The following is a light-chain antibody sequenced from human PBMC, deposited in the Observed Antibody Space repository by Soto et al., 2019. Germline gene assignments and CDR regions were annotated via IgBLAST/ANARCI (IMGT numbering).Light chain of an antibody. CDR2: DAS. V-gene: IGKV1-5*01. Sequence: DIQMTQSPSTLSASVGDRVTITCRASQSIGSSLAWYQQKAGKAPKLLIFDASSLETGVPSRFGGSGSGSEFTLTISSLQPDDFATYYCQHYNSYSGTFGQGTKVEVK. CDR1: QSIGSS. J-gene: IGKJ1*01. CDR3: QHYNSYSGT.